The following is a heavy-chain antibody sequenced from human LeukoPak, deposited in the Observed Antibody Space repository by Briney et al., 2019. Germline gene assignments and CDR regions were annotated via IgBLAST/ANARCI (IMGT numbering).Heavy chain of an antibody. Sequence: GSLRLSCAASGFSFSTSLVSWVRQPPGKGLEWIGYIYYSGSTNYNPSLKSRVTISVDTSKNQFSLKLSSVTAADTAVYYCARDTAVQYYYYGMDVWGQGTTVTVSS. D-gene: IGHD1-1*01. CDR2: IYYSGST. CDR1: GFSFSTSL. V-gene: IGHV4-59*01. J-gene: IGHJ6*02. CDR3: ARDTAVQYYYYGMDV.